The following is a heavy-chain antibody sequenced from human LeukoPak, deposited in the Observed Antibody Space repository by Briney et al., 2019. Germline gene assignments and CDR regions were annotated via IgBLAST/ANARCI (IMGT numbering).Heavy chain of an antibody. CDR1: GFTFSNYW. CDR2: ISSSSSYI. D-gene: IGHD3-9*01. Sequence: GGSLRLSCAASGFTFSNYWMHWVRQAPGKGLEWVSSISSSSSYIYYADSVKGRFTISRDNAKNSLYLQMNSLRAEDTAVYYCARARGGYDILTGYYRGGLNWFDPWGQGTLVTVSS. V-gene: IGHV3-21*01. CDR3: ARARGGYDILTGYYRGGLNWFDP. J-gene: IGHJ5*02.